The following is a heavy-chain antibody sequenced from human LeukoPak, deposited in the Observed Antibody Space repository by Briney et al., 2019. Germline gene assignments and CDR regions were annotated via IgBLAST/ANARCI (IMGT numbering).Heavy chain of an antibody. J-gene: IGHJ4*02. CDR1: GYTFTGYY. Sequence: GASVKVSCKASGYTFTGYYMHWVRQAPGQGLEWMGWTNPNSGGTNYAQKFQGRVTMTRDTSISTAYMELRSLRSDDTAVYYCARMRITMVRGVENLDYWGQGTLVTVSS. CDR3: ARMRITMVRGVENLDY. V-gene: IGHV1-2*02. D-gene: IGHD3-10*01. CDR2: TNPNSGGT.